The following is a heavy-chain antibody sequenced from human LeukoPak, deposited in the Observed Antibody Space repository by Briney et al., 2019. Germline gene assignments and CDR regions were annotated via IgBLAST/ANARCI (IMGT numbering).Heavy chain of an antibody. D-gene: IGHD3-3*01. Sequence: SETLSLTCSVSGGPINFYWSWIRPSPGKGLEWIGCIYSNGSTSYNSPLKSRVTTSLDTSKKQVSLMLKSVTAADTAVYYCARDVRRALRFNNFYPYFGMDVWGKGTTVIVS. V-gene: IGHV4-59*01. CDR3: ARDVRRALRFNNFYPYFGMDV. CDR1: GGPINFY. CDR2: IYSNGST. J-gene: IGHJ6*04.